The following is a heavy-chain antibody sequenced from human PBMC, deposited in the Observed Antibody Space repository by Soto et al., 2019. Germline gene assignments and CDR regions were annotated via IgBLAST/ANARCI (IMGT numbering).Heavy chain of an antibody. D-gene: IGHD2-2*01. CDR1: GYTFTSYG. J-gene: IGHJ5*02. Sequence: QVQLVQSGAEVKKPGASVKVSCKASGYTFTSYGISWVLQAPGQGLEWMGWISAYNGNTNYAQKLQGRVTMTTDTSTSKAYMELRSLRSADTAVYYCARVPRDQLPIDPWGQGTLVTVAS. CDR2: ISAYNGNT. V-gene: IGHV1-18*01. CDR3: ARVPRDQLPIDP.